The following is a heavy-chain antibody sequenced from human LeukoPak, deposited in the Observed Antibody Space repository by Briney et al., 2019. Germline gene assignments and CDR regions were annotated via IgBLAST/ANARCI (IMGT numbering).Heavy chain of an antibody. Sequence: GGSLRLSCAASGFTFSSYAMSWVRQAPGKGLEWVSAISGSGGSTYYADSVKGRFTISRDNSKNTLYLQMNSLRAEDTAVYYCAKAIGPYSSGWHGDYWGQGTLVTVSS. J-gene: IGHJ4*02. CDR3: AKAIGPYSSGWHGDY. D-gene: IGHD6-19*01. V-gene: IGHV3-23*01. CDR1: GFTFSSYA. CDR2: ISGSGGST.